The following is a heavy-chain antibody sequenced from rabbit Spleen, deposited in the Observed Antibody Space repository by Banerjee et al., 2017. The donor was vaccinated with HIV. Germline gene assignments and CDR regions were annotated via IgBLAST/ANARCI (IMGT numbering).Heavy chain of an antibody. Sequence: QEPLVESGGGLVQPEGSLTLTCKASGFDFSGNYYMCWVRQAPGKGLEWIACIDEGSSGFTYSATWAKGRFTISKISSTTVTLQMTRLTAADTATYFCARDTSSSFSSYGMDLWGQGTLVTVS. D-gene: IGHD1-1*01. J-gene: IGHJ3*01. CDR2: IDEGSSGFT. CDR1: GFDFSGNYY. V-gene: IGHV1S45*01. CDR3: ARDTSSSFSSYGMDL.